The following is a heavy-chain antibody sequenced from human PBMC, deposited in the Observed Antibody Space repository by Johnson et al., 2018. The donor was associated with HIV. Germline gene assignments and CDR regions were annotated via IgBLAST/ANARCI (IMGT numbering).Heavy chain of an antibody. J-gene: IGHJ3*01. D-gene: IGHD4-17*01. Sequence: QVQLVESGGGLVKPGGSLRLSCLASGFSFSDYYMSWIRQAPGKGLEWISYMSSSGTTIYHAESVKGRFTISRDNSKNTLYLQMNNLRAEDTAVYYCARDPLTLTTTLDAFDLWGRGTMVTVSS. V-gene: IGHV3-11*01. CDR3: ARDPLTLTTTLDAFDL. CDR1: GFSFSDYY. CDR2: MSSSGTTI.